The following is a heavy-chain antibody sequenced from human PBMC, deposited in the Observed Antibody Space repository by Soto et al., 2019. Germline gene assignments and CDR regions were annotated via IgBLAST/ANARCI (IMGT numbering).Heavy chain of an antibody. CDR3: AKSQSSLDDMDV. CDR2: FGGSGGT. Sequence: EVQVLESGGGLVQPGGSLRLSCVGSGFIFSNYAMAWVRQAPGKGLEWVSGFGGSGGTYYADSVKGRYTISRDNSKNTLYLQMNSLRVEDTAVYYCAKSQSSLDDMDVWGKGTAVTVSS. V-gene: IGHV3-23*01. J-gene: IGHJ6*03. CDR1: GFIFSNYA. D-gene: IGHD3-9*01.